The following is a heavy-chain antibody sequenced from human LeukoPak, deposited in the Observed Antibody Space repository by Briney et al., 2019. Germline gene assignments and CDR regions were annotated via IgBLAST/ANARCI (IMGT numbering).Heavy chain of an antibody. CDR3: ARSDYSGYFDY. Sequence: SETLSLTCTVSGGSVNNNAYYWGWVRQPPGKGLEHIGNVYYSGITYYNPSLQSRVTISVDTSNNQFSLKLSSVTAADTAVYYCARSDYSGYFDYWGQGTLVSVSS. V-gene: IGHV4-39*01. J-gene: IGHJ4*02. D-gene: IGHD4-11*01. CDR1: GGSVNNNAYY. CDR2: VYYSGIT.